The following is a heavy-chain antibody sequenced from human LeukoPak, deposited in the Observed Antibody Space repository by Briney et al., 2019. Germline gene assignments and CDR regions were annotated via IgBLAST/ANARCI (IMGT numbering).Heavy chain of an antibody. Sequence: SVKVSCKASGYTFTSYGISWVRQAPGQGLEWMGGIIPIFGTANYAQKFQGRVTITADESTSTAYMELSSLRSEDTAVYYCARDTPTVTYTYYYYYYGMDVWGQGTTVTVSS. J-gene: IGHJ6*02. CDR3: ARDTPTVTYTYYYYYYGMDV. D-gene: IGHD4-17*01. V-gene: IGHV1-69*13. CDR2: IIPIFGTA. CDR1: GYTFTSYG.